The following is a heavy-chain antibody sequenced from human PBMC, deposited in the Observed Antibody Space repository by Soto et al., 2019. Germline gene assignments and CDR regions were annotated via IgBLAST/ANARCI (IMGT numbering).Heavy chain of an antibody. D-gene: IGHD3-22*01. J-gene: IGHJ4*02. CDR1: GFAFSSYA. Sequence: EVQLLESGGGLVQPGGSLRLSCAASGFAFSSYAMSWVHQAPGKGLEWVSAITSSGDTTHYRDSVKGRFTISRDNSKNTLHLQMNSLRAEDTAVYYCAKRYYYDNSGLWDYWGQGTLVTVSS. CDR2: ITSSGDTT. CDR3: AKRYYYDNSGLWDY. V-gene: IGHV3-23*01.